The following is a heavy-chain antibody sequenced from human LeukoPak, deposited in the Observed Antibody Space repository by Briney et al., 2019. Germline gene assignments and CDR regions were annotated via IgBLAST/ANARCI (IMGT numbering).Heavy chain of an antibody. J-gene: IGHJ3*02. CDR3: ARELDVWGSYRSRGAFDI. D-gene: IGHD3-16*02. CDR2: ILHSGST. V-gene: IGHV4-4*02. Sequence: PSETLSLTCVVSGYSISSGYWWSWVRQSPGKGLEWIGEILHSGSTNYNPSLKSRVTISVDTSNNQFSLKLTSVTAADTAVYYCARELDVWGSYRSRGAFDIWGQGTMVTVSS. CDR1: GYSISSGYW.